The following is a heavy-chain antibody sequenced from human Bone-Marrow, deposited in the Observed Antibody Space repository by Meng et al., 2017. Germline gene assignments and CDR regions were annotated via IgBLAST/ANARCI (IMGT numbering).Heavy chain of an antibody. J-gene: IGHJ6*02. Sequence: EVQLLESGGGLVQPAGVPETLLCSFCIDLYQLMSWVRQAPGKGLEWVSAISGSGGSTYYADSVKGRFTISRDNSKNTLYLQMNSLRAEDTAVYYCAKDPVPANGMDVWGQGTTVTVSS. CDR3: AKDPVPANGMDV. CDR2: ISGSGGST. V-gene: IGHV3-23*01. D-gene: IGHD2-2*01. CDR1: IDLYQL.